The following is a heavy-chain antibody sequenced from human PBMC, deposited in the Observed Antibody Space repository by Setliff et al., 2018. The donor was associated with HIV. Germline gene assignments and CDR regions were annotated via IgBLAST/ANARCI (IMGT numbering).Heavy chain of an antibody. Sequence: ASVKVSCKASGYTFTSYGISWVRQAPGQGLEWMGWISAYNGNTNYAQKLQGRVTMTTDASTSTAYMELRSLRSDDTAVYYCARDRSSWGTDAFDIWGQGTMVTVSS. CDR1: GYTFTSYG. D-gene: IGHD6-13*01. CDR2: ISAYNGNT. J-gene: IGHJ3*02. CDR3: ARDRSSWGTDAFDI. V-gene: IGHV1-18*01.